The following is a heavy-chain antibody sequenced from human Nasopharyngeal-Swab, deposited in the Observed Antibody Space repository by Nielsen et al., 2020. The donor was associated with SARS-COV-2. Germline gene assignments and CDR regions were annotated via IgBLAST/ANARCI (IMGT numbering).Heavy chain of an antibody. D-gene: IGHD6-13*01. J-gene: IGHJ4*02. CDR1: GFTFDDYA. CDR2: ISSSSSYI. V-gene: IGHV3-21*01. Sequence: GESLKISCAASGFTFDDYAMNWVRQAPGKGLEWVSSISSSSSYIYYADSVKGRFTISRDNAKNSLYLQMNSLRAEDTAVYYCAREEGSSWHYFDYWGQGTLVTVSS. CDR3: AREEGSSWHYFDY.